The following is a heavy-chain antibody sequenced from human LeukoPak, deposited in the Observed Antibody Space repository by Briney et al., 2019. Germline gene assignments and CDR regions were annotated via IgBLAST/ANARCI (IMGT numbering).Heavy chain of an antibody. D-gene: IGHD1-26*01. CDR2: IKSRNDGGTT. V-gene: IGHV3-15*01. CDR1: RFTFKNAW. CDR3: IPMWAFDI. Sequence: GGSLMLSCAAPRFTFKNAWVSSVRQAPGKGLEWVGHIKSRNDGGTTDYAAPVKARFTISRDDSKNTTSLQSNAPKAEGTAVYYCIPMWAFDIWGQGTMVTVS. J-gene: IGHJ3*02.